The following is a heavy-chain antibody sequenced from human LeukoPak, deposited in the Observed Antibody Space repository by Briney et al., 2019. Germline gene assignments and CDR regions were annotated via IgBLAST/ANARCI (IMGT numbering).Heavy chain of an antibody. J-gene: IGHJ4*02. D-gene: IGHD3-16*01. CDR3: ATGEYYFDF. CDR1: GFTSPNYD. Sequence: GGSLRLSCAASGFTSPNYDMSWVRQAPGKGLEWVSTISDSGHDTSYADSVKGRFTISRDNSKNTLYLQMSSLRAEDTALYYCATGEYYFDFWGQGTLVTVSS. CDR2: ISDSGHDT. V-gene: IGHV3-23*01.